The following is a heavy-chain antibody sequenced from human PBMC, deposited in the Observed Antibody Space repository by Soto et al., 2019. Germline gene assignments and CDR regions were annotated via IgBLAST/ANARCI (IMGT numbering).Heavy chain of an antibody. CDR2: IIPILGIA. Sequence: ASVKVSCKASGGTFSSYTISWVRQAPGQGLEWMGRIIPILGIANYAQKFQGRVTITADKSTSTAYMELSSLRSEDTAVYYCARGYRYYYDSTRYYYSYGMDVWGQGTTVTVSS. J-gene: IGHJ6*02. D-gene: IGHD3-22*01. CDR1: GGTFSSYT. CDR3: ARGYRYYYDSTRYYYSYGMDV. V-gene: IGHV1-69*02.